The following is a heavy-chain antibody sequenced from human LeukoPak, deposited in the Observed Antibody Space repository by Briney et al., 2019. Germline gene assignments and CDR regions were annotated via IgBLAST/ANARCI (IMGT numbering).Heavy chain of an antibody. CDR3: ARDISGWLDY. V-gene: IGHV3-53*01. CDR1: GFTVSSNY. CDR2: IYSGGST. D-gene: IGHD6-19*01. J-gene: IGHJ4*02. Sequence: PGGSLRLSCAASGFTVSSNYMSWVRQAPGKGLEWVSAIYSGGSTYYADSVKGRFTISRDNSKNTLYLQMNSLRAEDTAVYYCARDISGWLDYWGQGTLVTVSS.